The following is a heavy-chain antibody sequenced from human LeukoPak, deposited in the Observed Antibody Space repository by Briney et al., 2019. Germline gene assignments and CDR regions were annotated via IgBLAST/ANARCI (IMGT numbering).Heavy chain of an antibody. Sequence: GASVKVSCKASGYTFISYALHWVRQAPGQRLEWMGWINPGNGNTEYSQKFQGRVIMTRDTSASTVYMELSSLKSEDTAVYYCAREVTTCDFWSGKGWFDPWGQGTLVTVSS. CDR2: INPGNGNT. CDR3: AREVTTCDFWSGKGWFDP. J-gene: IGHJ5*02. CDR1: GYTFISYA. V-gene: IGHV1-3*01. D-gene: IGHD3-3*01.